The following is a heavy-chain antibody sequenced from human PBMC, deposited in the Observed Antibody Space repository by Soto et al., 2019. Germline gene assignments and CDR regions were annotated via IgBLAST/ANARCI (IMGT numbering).Heavy chain of an antibody. J-gene: IGHJ6*02. CDR2: IWYDGSNK. Sequence: QVQLVESGGGVVQPGRSLRLSCAASGFTFSSYGMHWVRQAPGKGLEWVAVIWYDGSNKYYADSVKGRFTISRDNSKNTLYLQMNSLRAEDTAVYYCARDPAVVVVAATPLDYYYYGMDVWGQGTTVTVSS. CDR3: ARDPAVVVVAATPLDYYYYGMDV. D-gene: IGHD2-15*01. CDR1: GFTFSSYG. V-gene: IGHV3-33*01.